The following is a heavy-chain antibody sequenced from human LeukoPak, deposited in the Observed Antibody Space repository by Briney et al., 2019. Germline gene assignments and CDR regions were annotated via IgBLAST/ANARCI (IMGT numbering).Heavy chain of an antibody. D-gene: IGHD2-21*01. CDR2: GYYSGST. Sequence: SETLSLTCTVSGDSIRNFYWNWVRQPPGKGLEWIGSGYYSGSTYYNPSLMSRVTISVDTSKHHFSLKLNSVTAAGTAVYYCTRHGGGYYYFDYWGRGTLVTVSS. CDR1: GDSIRNFY. J-gene: IGHJ4*02. CDR3: TRHGGGYYYFDY. V-gene: IGHV4-59*05.